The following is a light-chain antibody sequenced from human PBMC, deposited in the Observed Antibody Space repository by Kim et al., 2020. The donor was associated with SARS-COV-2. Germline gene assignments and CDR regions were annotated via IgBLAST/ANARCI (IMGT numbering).Light chain of an antibody. J-gene: IGKJ4*01. CDR2: DAS. Sequence: ASAGDRVTITGQASQDIRNYLHWFQQKPGKAPKLLIYDASNLETGVPSRFSGSGSGTDFTLTITSLQPEDVATYYCQYYDSLPVTFGGGTKVDIK. CDR3: QYYDSLPVT. V-gene: IGKV1-33*01. CDR1: QDIRNY.